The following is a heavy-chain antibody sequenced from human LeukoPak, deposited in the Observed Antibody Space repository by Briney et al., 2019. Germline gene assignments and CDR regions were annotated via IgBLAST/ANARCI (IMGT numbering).Heavy chain of an antibody. D-gene: IGHD4-17*01. CDR3: ATACEDYGDYLFDY. CDR1: GGSISSYY. V-gene: IGHV4-59*01. Sequence: SETLSLTCTVSGGSISSYYWSWIRQPPGKGLEWIGYIYYSGSTNYNPSLKSRVTISVDTSKNQFSLKLSSVTAADTAVYYCATACEDYGDYLFDYWGQGTLVTVSS. J-gene: IGHJ4*02. CDR2: IYYSGST.